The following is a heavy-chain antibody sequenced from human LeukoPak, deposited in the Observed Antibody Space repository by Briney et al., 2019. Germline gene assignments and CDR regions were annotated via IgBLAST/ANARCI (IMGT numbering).Heavy chain of an antibody. J-gene: IGHJ4*02. CDR3: ARISAVAGLFDY. Sequence: PSETLSVTCTVSGGSISSYYWSWIRQPPGKGLEWIGYIYYSGSTNYNPSLKSRVTISVDTSKNQFSLKLSSVTAADTAVYYCARISAVAGLFDYWGQGTLVTVSS. V-gene: IGHV4-59*08. CDR2: IYYSGST. CDR1: GGSISSYY. D-gene: IGHD6-19*01.